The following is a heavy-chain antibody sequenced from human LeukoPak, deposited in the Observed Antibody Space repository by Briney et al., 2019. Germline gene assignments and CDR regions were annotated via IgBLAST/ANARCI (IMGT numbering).Heavy chain of an antibody. CDR3: ARDLTTVVTGAFDY. J-gene: IGHJ4*02. Sequence: APVKVSCKASGYTFTSYGISWVRQAPGQGLEWMGWISAYNGNTNCAQKLQGRVTMTTDTSTSTAYMELRGLRSDDTAVYYCARDLTTVVTGAFDYWGQGTLVTVSS. D-gene: IGHD4-17*01. CDR1: GYTFTSYG. V-gene: IGHV1-18*01. CDR2: ISAYNGNT.